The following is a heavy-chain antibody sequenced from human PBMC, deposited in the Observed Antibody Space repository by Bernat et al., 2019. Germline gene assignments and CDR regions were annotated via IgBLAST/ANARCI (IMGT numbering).Heavy chain of an antibody. Sequence: QVQLVQSGAEVKKPGASVKVSCTASGYTFTGYYMHWVRPAPGQGLEWTGWINPNSGGTNYAQKVQGWVTRTRYTSISTAYMELSRLRTDDTAVYYCARGGGIAAADTEFDYWGQGTLVTVSS. CDR3: ARGGGIAAADTEFDY. CDR1: GYTFTGYY. D-gene: IGHD6-13*01. V-gene: IGHV1-2*04. CDR2: INPNSGGT. J-gene: IGHJ4*02.